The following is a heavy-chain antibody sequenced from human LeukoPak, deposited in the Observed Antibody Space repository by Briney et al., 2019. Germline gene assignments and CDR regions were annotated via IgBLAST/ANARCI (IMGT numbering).Heavy chain of an antibody. Sequence: ASVKVSCKASGYTFFSYGISWVRQAPGQGLEWMGWISGYNGNTHYAQKFQGRVTMTRDTSTSTVYMELSSLRSEDTAVYYCARDESTSILWWWGQGTLVTVSS. CDR3: ARDESTSILWW. D-gene: IGHD2-21*01. CDR1: GYTFFSYG. CDR2: ISGYNGNT. V-gene: IGHV1-18*01. J-gene: IGHJ1*01.